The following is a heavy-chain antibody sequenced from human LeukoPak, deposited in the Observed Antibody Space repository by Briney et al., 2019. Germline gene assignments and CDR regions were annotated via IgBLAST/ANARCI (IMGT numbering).Heavy chain of an antibody. CDR2: INPNIGGK. J-gene: IGHJ4*02. D-gene: IGHD4-17*01. CDR1: GYTFTVYY. Sequence: ASVKVSCKASGYTFTVYYMHWVRQAPGQGLEWMGWINPNIGGKNYAQKFQGRVTMTRDTSISTAYMELSRLRSDDTAVYYCARDPGPPLTTVTTFPVYYFDYWGQGTLVTVSS. CDR3: ARDPGPPLTTVTTFPVYYFDY. V-gene: IGHV1-2*02.